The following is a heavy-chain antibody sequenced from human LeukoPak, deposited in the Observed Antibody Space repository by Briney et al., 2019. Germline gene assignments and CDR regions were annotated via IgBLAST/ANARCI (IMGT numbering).Heavy chain of an antibody. J-gene: IGHJ4*02. CDR1: GYTFTGYY. D-gene: IGHD1-14*01. CDR2: ISTYNGHT. Sequence: ASVKVSCKTSGYTFTGYYMHWVRQAPGQGLEWMGWISTYNGHTSYAQKLQDRLTMSTDTSTSTAYMELKNLRSDDTAVYYCTRWDNNGAYWGQGTLVTVSS. CDR3: TRWDNNGAY. V-gene: IGHV1-18*04.